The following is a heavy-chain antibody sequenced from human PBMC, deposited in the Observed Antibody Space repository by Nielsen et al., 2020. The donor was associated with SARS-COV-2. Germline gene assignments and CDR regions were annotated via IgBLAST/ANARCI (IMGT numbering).Heavy chain of an antibody. V-gene: IGHV1-18*01. D-gene: IGHD4-17*01. CDR3: ARGDSTVTTYYFDY. J-gene: IGHJ4*02. CDR2: ISAYNGNT. Sequence: WVRQAPGQGLEWMGWISAYNGNTNYAQKLQGRVTMTTDTSTSTAYMELRSLRSDDTAVYYCARGDSTVTTYYFDYWGQGTLVTVSS.